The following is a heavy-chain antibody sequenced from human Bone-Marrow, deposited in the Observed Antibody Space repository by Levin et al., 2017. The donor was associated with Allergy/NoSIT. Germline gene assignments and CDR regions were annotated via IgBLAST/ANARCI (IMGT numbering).Heavy chain of an antibody. V-gene: IGHV4-38-2*02. CDR3: AREVEQHKVNWFDP. D-gene: IGHD6-13*01. CDR1: GSSISSGYY. Sequence: PSETLSLTCAVSGSSISSGYYWGWIRQPPGKGLEWIGSIYHSGSTYYNPSLKSRVTISVDTSKNQFSLKLSSVTAADTAVYYCAREVEQHKVNWFDPWGQGTLVTVSS. CDR2: IYHSGST. J-gene: IGHJ5*02.